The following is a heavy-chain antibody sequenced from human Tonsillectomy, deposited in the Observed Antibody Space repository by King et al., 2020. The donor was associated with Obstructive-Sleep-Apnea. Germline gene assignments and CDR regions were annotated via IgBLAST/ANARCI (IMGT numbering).Heavy chain of an antibody. D-gene: IGHD2-8*02. CDR2: IYPGDSDT. J-gene: IGHJ4*02. V-gene: IGHV5-51*01. CDR1: EYSFTSFW. CDR3: ARFAGGGLYYFDF. Sequence: VQLVQSGAEVKKPGESLKISCKGSEYSFTSFWIGWVRHMPGKGLEWMGIIYPGDSDTQYSPSFQGQVTISADNSISPAYLQWSSLKASDTAMYYCARFAGGGLYYFDFWGQGTLVTVSS.